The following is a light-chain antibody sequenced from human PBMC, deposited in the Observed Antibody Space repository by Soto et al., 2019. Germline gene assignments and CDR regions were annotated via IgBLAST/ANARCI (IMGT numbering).Light chain of an antibody. CDR2: GAS. V-gene: IGKV3-15*01. CDR1: QSVSSN. CDR3: QQYNNWPGT. J-gene: IGKJ1*01. Sequence: RVMTQSPATLSVSPGERATLSCRASQSVSSNLAWYQQKPGQAPRLLIYGASTRATGIPARFSGSGSGTEFTLTISSLQSEDFAVYHCQQYNNWPGTFGQGTKVDIK.